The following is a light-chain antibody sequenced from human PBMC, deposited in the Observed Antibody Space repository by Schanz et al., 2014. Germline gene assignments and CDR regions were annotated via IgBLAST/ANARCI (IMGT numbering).Light chain of an antibody. J-gene: IGLJ3*02. V-gene: IGLV2-8*01. CDR2: DVS. CDR3: CSYAGSTNLR. CDR1: DVGGYNY. Sequence: QSALTQPPSASGSPGQSVTISCTGTDVGGYNYVSWYQRHPGKAPKLMIYDVSKRPSGVPDRFSGSKSGNTASLTVSGLQAEDEADYYCCSYAGSTNLRFGGGTKLTVL.